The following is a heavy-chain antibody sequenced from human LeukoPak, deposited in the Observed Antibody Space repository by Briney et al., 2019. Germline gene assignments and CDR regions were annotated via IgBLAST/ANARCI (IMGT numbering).Heavy chain of an antibody. J-gene: IGHJ3*01. CDR2: IRYDESEK. Sequence: GRSLRLSCAASGFTFSSYGMHWVRQAPGKGLEWLAFIRYDESEKHYADSVKGRFTISRDTSKSTLYLQMSSLRVEDTDLYYWERERKELADDAVDLWGQGTMVTVSS. D-gene: IGHD3-3*02. CDR1: GFTFSSYG. CDR3: ERERKELADDAVDL. V-gene: IGHV3-33*01.